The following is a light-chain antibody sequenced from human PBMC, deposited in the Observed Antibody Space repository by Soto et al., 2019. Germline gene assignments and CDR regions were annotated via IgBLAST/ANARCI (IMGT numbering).Light chain of an antibody. CDR1: QGISSS. J-gene: IGKJ3*01. CDR2: AAS. Sequence: DIQLTQSPSFLSASVGDRVSITCRASQGISSSLAWYQQKAGKAPQLLIYAASTLQSGVPSRFTGSGSGTEFTLTISSLQPEDFADYYCQQVNNYPFTFGPGTKVDIK. V-gene: IGKV1-9*01. CDR3: QQVNNYPFT.